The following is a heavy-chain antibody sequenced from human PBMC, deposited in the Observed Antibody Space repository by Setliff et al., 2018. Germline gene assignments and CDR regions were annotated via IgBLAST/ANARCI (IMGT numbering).Heavy chain of an antibody. J-gene: IGHJ5*02. CDR3: ILPCTSGWHNWLDP. V-gene: IGHV3-73*01. D-gene: IGHD6-19*01. Sequence: GESLKISCAASGFTFSGSEIHWVRQASGKGLEWVGRIRSKADKYATDYGASANGRFIISRDDSEKTAYLQMSSLKVDDTAMYYCILPCTSGWHNWLDPWGQGTLVTVSS. CDR1: GFTFSGSE. CDR2: IRSKADKYAT.